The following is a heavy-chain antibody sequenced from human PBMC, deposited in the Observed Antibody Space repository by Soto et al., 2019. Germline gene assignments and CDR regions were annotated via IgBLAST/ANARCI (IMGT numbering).Heavy chain of an antibody. V-gene: IGHV3-30*18. CDR1: GFTFIGYG. CDR3: AKAGSGSYFSAFDI. J-gene: IGHJ3*02. D-gene: IGHD1-26*01. CDR2: ISYDGSNK. Sequence: PGGSLGLSCAASGFTFIGYGMHWVRQAPGKGLEWVAVISYDGSNKYYADSVKGRFTISRDNSKNTLYLQMNSLRAEDTAVYYCAKAGSGSYFSAFDIWGQGKMVTVSS.